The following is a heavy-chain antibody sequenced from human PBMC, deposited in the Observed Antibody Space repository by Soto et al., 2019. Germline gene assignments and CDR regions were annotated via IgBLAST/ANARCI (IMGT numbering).Heavy chain of an antibody. CDR3: AREVDSSGWFYYYYYGMDF. CDR2: IWYDGSNK. CDR1: GFTFSSYG. D-gene: IGHD6-19*01. J-gene: IGHJ6*02. Sequence: QVQLVESGGGVVQPGRSLRLSCAASGFTFSSYGMHWVRQAPGKGLEWVAVIWYDGSNKYYADSVKGRFTISRDNSKNPLYLQMNNLRAEATAVYYCAREVDSSGWFYYYYYGMDFWCQGTTVTVCS. V-gene: IGHV3-33*01.